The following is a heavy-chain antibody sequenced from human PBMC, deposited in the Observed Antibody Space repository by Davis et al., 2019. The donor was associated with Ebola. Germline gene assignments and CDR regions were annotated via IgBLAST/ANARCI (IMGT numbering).Heavy chain of an antibody. CDR3: AKKPSFAWLSGYFGY. CDR2: VSGIGECT. Sequence: GGSLRLSCAASEFTFSNYAMSWVRQAPGRGLEWFPVVSGIGECTYYAASLKARFTISSDNSKNTLYLEMSSLKAEDTAVYYCAKKPSFAWLSGYFGYWGQGTLVTVSS. V-gene: IGHV3-23*01. D-gene: IGHD3-9*01. CDR1: EFTFSNYA. J-gene: IGHJ4*02.